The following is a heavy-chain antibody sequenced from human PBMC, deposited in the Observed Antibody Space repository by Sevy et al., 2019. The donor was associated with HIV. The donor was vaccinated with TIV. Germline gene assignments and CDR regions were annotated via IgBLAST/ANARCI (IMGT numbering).Heavy chain of an antibody. V-gene: IGHV3-49*03. CDR3: TRAMYYYDSGSYYGMDV. CDR1: GFNFGDYI. Sequence: GGSLRLSCRGSGFNFGDYIMSWFRQAPGKGLDWVGFIRNKTYGETREYAASVKGRFTISRDDSKGIAYLQMNSLKTEDTARYYCTRAMYYYDSGSYYGMDVWGQGTMVTVSS. D-gene: IGHD3-10*01. CDR2: IRNKTYGETR. J-gene: IGHJ6*02.